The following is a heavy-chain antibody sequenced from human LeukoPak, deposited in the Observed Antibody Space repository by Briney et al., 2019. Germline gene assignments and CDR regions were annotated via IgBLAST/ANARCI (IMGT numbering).Heavy chain of an antibody. Sequence: ASVKVSCKASGYTFSNYGISWVRQAPGQGLEWMGIINPSGGSTSYAQKFQGRVTMTRDTSTSTAYMELSSLRSEDTAVYYCARAAYCGGDCYRDNYYYYMDVWGKGTTVTVSS. CDR3: ARAAYCGGDCYRDNYYYYMDV. CDR1: GYTFSNYG. V-gene: IGHV1-46*01. CDR2: INPSGGST. J-gene: IGHJ6*03. D-gene: IGHD2-21*02.